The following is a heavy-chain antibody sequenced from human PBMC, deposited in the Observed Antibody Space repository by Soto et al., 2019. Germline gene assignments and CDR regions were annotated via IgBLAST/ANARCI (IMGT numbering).Heavy chain of an antibody. CDR2: IDWDDDK. D-gene: IGHD6-13*01. CDR3: ARTQYSSSWYLWFDP. J-gene: IGHJ5*02. V-gene: IGHV2-70*01. CDR1: GFSLSTSGMC. Sequence: SGPTLVNPTQTLTLTCTFSGFSLSTSGMCVSWIRQPPGKALEWLALIDWDDDKYYSTSLKTRLTISKDTSKNQVVLTMTNMDPVDTATYYCARTQYSSSWYLWFDPWGQGTLVTSPQ.